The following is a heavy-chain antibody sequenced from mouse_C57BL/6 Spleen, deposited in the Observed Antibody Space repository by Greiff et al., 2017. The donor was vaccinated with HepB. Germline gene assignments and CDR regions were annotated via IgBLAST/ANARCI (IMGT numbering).Heavy chain of an antibody. CDR3: ARYGYGEDWYFDV. J-gene: IGHJ1*03. Sequence: EVKLVESGGDLVKPGGSLKLSCAASGFTFSSYGMSWVRQTPDKRLERVATISSGGSYTYYPDSGKGRFTISRDNAKHTLYLQMRSLKSEDTAMDYCARYGYGEDWYFDVWGTGTTVTVSS. CDR1: GFTFSSYG. D-gene: IGHD2-2*01. V-gene: IGHV5-6*01. CDR2: ISSGGSYT.